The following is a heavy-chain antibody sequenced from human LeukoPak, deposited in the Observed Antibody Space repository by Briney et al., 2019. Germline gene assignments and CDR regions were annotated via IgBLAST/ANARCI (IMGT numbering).Heavy chain of an antibody. J-gene: IGHJ4*02. V-gene: IGHV1-18*01. CDR1: GYTFTSYG. D-gene: IGHD5-18*01. CDR2: ISAYNGNT. Sequence: GASVKVSCKASGYTFTSYGISWVRQAPGQGLEWMGWISAYNGNTNYAQKLQGRVTMTTDTSTSTAYMELRGLRSDDTAVYYCARDVDTAMVTGLFFDYWGQGTLVTVSS. CDR3: ARDVDTAMVTGLFFDY.